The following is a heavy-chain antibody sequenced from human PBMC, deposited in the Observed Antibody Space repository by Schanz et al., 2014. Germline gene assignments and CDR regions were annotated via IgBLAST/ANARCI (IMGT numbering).Heavy chain of an antibody. J-gene: IGHJ6*02. CDR2: ISAYNGHT. Sequence: QVQLVQSGAEVKKPGASVKVSCKASGYTFTSYGINWVRQAPGQGLEWMGWISAYNGHTDYAQKLQGRVTLTTDTSTSTAYMELRSLRSDDTAVYYCARVQDDILTGSEYYYGMDVWGQGTTVTVSS. CDR1: GYTFTSYG. CDR3: ARVQDDILTGSEYYYGMDV. D-gene: IGHD3-9*01. V-gene: IGHV1-18*01.